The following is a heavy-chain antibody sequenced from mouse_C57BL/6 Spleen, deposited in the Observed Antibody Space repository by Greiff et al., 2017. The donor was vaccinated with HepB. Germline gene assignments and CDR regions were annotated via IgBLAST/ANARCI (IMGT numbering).Heavy chain of an antibody. V-gene: IGHV1-55*01. CDR2: IYPGSGST. CDR3: ATYGNYVHYYAMDY. J-gene: IGHJ4*01. Sequence: VQLQQPGAELVKPGASVKMSCKASGYTFTSYWITWVKQRPGQGLEWIGDIYPGSGSTNYNEKFKSKATLTVDTSSSTAYMQLSSLTSEDSAVYYCATYGNYVHYYAMDYWGQGTSVTVSS. D-gene: IGHD2-1*01. CDR1: GYTFTSYW.